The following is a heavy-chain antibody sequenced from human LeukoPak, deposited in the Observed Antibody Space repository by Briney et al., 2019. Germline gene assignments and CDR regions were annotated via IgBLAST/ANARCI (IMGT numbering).Heavy chain of an antibody. CDR2: IYYSGST. J-gene: IGHJ4*02. V-gene: IGHV4-59*01. CDR3: ASSKGAGVDY. Sequence: PSETLSLTCTVSGGSISSYYWSWIRQPPGKGLKWIGYIYYSGSTNYNPSLKSRVTISVDTSKNQFSLKLSSVTAADTAVYYCASSKGAGVDYWGQGTLVTVSS. CDR1: GGSISSYY. D-gene: IGHD1-26*01.